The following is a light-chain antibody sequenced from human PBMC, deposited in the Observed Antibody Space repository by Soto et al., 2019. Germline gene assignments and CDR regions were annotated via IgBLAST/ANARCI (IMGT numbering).Light chain of an antibody. V-gene: IGKV3-20*01. Sequence: EMVLTQSPGTLSLSPGERATLSCRASQSVSSSYLAWYQQKPGQAPRLLIYGASSRATGIPDRFSGSGSGTDFTLTISRLEPEDFAVYYCQQYGSSWTFGQGTKVDI. J-gene: IGKJ1*01. CDR3: QQYGSSWT. CDR1: QSVSSSY. CDR2: GAS.